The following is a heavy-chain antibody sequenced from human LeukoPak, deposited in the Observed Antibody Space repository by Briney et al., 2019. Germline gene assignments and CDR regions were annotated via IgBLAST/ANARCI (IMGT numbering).Heavy chain of an antibody. Sequence: ASVKVSCKVSGYALTELSMHWVRQAPGKGLEWMGGFDPEDGETIYAQKFQGRVTMTEDTSTDTAYMELSSLRSEDTAVYYCATLRARWLQLDYWGQGTLVTVSS. D-gene: IGHD5-24*01. J-gene: IGHJ4*02. CDR3: ATLRARWLQLDY. CDR1: GYALTELS. CDR2: FDPEDGET. V-gene: IGHV1-24*01.